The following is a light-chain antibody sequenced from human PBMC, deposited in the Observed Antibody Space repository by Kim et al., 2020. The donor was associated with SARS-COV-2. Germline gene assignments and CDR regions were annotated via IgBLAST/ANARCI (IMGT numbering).Light chain of an antibody. CDR2: QDT. J-gene: IGLJ2*01. CDR3: QAWDTSLGVV. V-gene: IGLV3-1*01. CDR1: KLGDKY. Sequence: VCPGQTASITCSGDKLGDKYACWYQLKPGQSPLLVIYQDTMRPSGIPERFSASNSGNTATLTISGTQAVDEADYYCQAWDTSLGVVFGGGTKLTVL.